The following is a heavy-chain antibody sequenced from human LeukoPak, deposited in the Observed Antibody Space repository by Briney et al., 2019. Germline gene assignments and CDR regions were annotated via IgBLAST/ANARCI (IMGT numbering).Heavy chain of an antibody. CDR3: ARVGIAMAEPEEVDY. CDR1: GFTFSSYS. Sequence: GGSLRLSCAASGFTFSSYSMNWVRQAPGKGLEWVSSISSSSSYIYYADSVKGRFTISRDNAKNSLYLQMNSLRAEDTAVYYCARVGIAMAEPEEVDYWGQGTLVTVSS. CDR2: ISSSSSYI. V-gene: IGHV3-21*01. D-gene: IGHD6-19*01. J-gene: IGHJ4*02.